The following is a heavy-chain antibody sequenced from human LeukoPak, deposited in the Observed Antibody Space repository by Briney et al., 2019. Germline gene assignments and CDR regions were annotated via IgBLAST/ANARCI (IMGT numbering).Heavy chain of an antibody. Sequence: ETLSLTCAVYGGSFSGYYWSWIRQPPGKGLEWIGEINHSGSTNYNPSLKSRVTISVDTSKNQFSLKLSSVTAADTSVYYCARGYSSDYWGQRTLVTVSS. D-gene: IGHD6-13*01. CDR2: INHSGST. CDR1: GGSFSGYY. J-gene: IGHJ4*02. CDR3: ARGYSSDY. V-gene: IGHV4-34*01.